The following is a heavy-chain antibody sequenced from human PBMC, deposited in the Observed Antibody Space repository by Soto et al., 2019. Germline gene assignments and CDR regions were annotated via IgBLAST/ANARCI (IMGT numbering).Heavy chain of an antibody. V-gene: IGHV4-30-2*01. D-gene: IGHD3-16*02. Sequence: PSETLSLTCAVSGGSISSSGYSWSWIRQPPGKGLEWIGYIYHSGSTYYNPSLKRRVTISVDRSKNQFSLKLSSVTAADTAVYYCAGSLGELSNWFDPWGQGTLVTVSS. CDR3: AGSLGELSNWFDP. J-gene: IGHJ5*02. CDR1: GGSISSSGYS. CDR2: IYHSGST.